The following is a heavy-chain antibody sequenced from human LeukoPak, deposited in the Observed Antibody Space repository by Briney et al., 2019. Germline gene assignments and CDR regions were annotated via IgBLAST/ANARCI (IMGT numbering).Heavy chain of an antibody. CDR2: ISGYNGNT. CDR3: ARTVTTSSYYFDY. D-gene: IGHD4-17*01. CDR1: GYTFSTHD. Sequence: ASVKVSCKASGYTFSTHDITWVRQAPGQGLEWMGWISGYNGNTNYAQKLRGRVTMTTDTSTSTAYMDLRSLRSDDTALYYCARTVTTSSYYFDYWGQGTLVTVSS. V-gene: IGHV1-18*01. J-gene: IGHJ4*02.